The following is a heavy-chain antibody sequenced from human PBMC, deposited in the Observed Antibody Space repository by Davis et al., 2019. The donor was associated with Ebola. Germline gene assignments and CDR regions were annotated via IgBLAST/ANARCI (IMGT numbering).Heavy chain of an antibody. Sequence: MPSETLSLTCTVSGASISNYQWSWIRQPPGQGLEWIGYVYNIWSTNYNPSLKSRVTISVDTSKNQFSLKLSSVTAADTAVYYCVRPGGPLKWYFDLWGRGTLVTVSS. J-gene: IGHJ2*01. CDR3: VRPGGPLKWYFDL. V-gene: IGHV4-59*01. CDR1: GASISNYQ. D-gene: IGHD3-16*01. CDR2: VYNIWST.